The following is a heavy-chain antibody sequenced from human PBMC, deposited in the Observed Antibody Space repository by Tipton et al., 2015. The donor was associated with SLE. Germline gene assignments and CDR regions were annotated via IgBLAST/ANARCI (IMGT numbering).Heavy chain of an antibody. CDR1: GGSIRSFY. V-gene: IGHV4-4*07. CDR3: ASTPTYYYDSSGAFDM. D-gene: IGHD3-22*01. J-gene: IGHJ3*02. Sequence: TLSLTCTVSGGSIRSFYWSWIRQPAGKGLEWVGGIYTSGSTNYKPSLKSRVTMSVDTSKNQFSLKLSSVTAADTAVYYCASTPTYYYDSSGAFDMWGQGTMVTVSS. CDR2: IYTSGST.